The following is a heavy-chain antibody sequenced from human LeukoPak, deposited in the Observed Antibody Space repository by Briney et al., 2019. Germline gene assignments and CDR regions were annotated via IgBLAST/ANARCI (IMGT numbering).Heavy chain of an antibody. CDR3: ARVWFGELLYQAFPDY. J-gene: IGHJ4*02. Sequence: ASVKVSCKASGGTFSSYAISWVRQAPGQGLEWMGWISAYNGNTNYAQKLQGRVTMTTDTSTSTAYMELRSLRSDDTAVYYCARVWFGELLYQAFPDYWGQGTLVTVSS. CDR2: ISAYNGNT. CDR1: GGTFSSYA. V-gene: IGHV1-18*01. D-gene: IGHD3-10*01.